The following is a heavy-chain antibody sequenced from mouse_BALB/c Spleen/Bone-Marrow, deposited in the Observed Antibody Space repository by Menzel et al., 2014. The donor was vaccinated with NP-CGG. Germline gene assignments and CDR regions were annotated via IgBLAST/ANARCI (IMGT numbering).Heavy chain of an antibody. CDR2: IRNKLIGYTT. V-gene: IGHV7-3*02. D-gene: IGHD2-3*01. CDR1: GLTFTVYY. CDR3: ARDEGLLRFAY. Sequence: EVKVVESGEGWVQPGGSLRLSWPPSGLTFTVYYMTWVRQPPGKALEGLGFIRNKLIGYTTEYSASVKGRFTISRDNSQSILYLQMNTLRPEDSATYYCARDEGLLRFAYWGQGTLVTVSA. J-gene: IGHJ3*01.